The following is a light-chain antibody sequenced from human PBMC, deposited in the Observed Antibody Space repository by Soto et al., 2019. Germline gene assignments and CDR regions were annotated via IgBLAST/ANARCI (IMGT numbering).Light chain of an antibody. CDR2: GAS. CDR3: QQYNNWPRT. CDR1: QGVSRK. V-gene: IGKV3-15*01. J-gene: IGKJ1*01. Sequence: DIVLTQSPATLSVAPGERVTFSCRASQGVSRKLAWYQHKPGQAPRLLISGASTGATGIPARFSGSESGADFTLTISSLQSEDFAVYYCQQYNNWPRTFGQGTKVDIK.